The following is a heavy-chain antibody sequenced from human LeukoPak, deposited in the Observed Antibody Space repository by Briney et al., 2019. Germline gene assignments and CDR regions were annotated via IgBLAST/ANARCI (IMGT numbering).Heavy chain of an antibody. CDR3: AKEGVISGWYTHLLYYFDY. CDR1: GFTFSSYA. J-gene: IGHJ4*02. D-gene: IGHD6-19*01. V-gene: IGHV3-23*01. CDR2: ISGSGGST. Sequence: PGGSLRLSCAASGFTFSSYAMSWVRQAPGKGLEWVSAISGSGGSTYYADSVKGRFTISRDNSKNTLYLQMNSLRAEDTAVYYCAKEGVISGWYTHLLYYFDYWGQGTLVTVSS.